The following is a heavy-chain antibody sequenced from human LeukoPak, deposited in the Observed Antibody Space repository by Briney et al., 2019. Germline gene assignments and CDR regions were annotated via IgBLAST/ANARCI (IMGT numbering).Heavy chain of an antibody. CDR1: GFTVSINE. D-gene: IGHD5-12*01. V-gene: IGHV3-53*01. CDR2: IYSGGST. Sequence: GGSLRLSCAASGFTVSINEMSWVRQAPGKGLEWVSVIYSGGSTYYADSVKGRFTISRDNSKNTLYLQMNSLRAEDTAVYYCARTRYSGYEEAWGQGTLVTVSS. J-gene: IGHJ4*02. CDR3: ARTRYSGYEEA.